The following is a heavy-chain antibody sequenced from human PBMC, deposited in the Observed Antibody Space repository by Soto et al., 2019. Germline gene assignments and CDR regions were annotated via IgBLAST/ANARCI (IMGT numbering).Heavy chain of an antibody. J-gene: IGHJ2*01. D-gene: IGHD3-16*01. CDR2: ISYDGKQT. CDR1: YC. V-gene: IGHV3-30*03. Sequence: YCMDLVSPPRGKGLEWVAVISYDGKQTYYADSVKGRFTISKDKSKRTLFLQMNSLRVDDTAVYYCARDGWGSNWYFDLWGRGTLVTVSS. CDR3: ARDGWGSNWYFDL.